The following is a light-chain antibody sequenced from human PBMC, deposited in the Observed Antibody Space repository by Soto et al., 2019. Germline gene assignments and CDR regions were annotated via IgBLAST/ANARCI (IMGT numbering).Light chain of an antibody. V-gene: IGLV7-46*01. J-gene: IGLJ2*01. Sequence: QAVVTQEPSLTVSPGGTVTLTCGSSTGAVTSGHYPYWFQQKPGQAPRTLIDDTSNKHSWTPARFSGSLLGGKAALTLSGAQPEDEAEYYCLLSYSGARVFGGRTKLTVL. CDR2: DTS. CDR1: TGAVTSGHY. CDR3: LLSYSGARV.